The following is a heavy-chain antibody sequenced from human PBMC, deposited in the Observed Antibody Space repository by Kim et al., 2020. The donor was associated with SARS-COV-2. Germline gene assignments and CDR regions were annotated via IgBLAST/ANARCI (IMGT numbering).Heavy chain of an antibody. CDR2: TYYRSKWYN. V-gene: IGHV6-1*01. D-gene: IGHD6-13*01. Sequence: SQTLSLTCAISGDSVSSNSAAWNWIRQSPSRGLEWLGRTYYRSKWYNDYAVSVKSRITINPDTSKNQFSLQLNSVTPEDTAVYYCARDGYSSSRQWIRYYDDGMDVWGQGTTVTVSS. CDR3: ARDGYSSSRQWIRYYDDGMDV. CDR1: GDSVSSNSAA. J-gene: IGHJ6*02.